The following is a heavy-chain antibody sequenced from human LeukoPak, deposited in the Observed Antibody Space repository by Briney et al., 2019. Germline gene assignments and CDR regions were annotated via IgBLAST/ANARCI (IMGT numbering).Heavy chain of an antibody. CDR3: ARTQSHFLEWSRLGY. D-gene: IGHD3-3*01. CDR1: GYTFTGYY. J-gene: IGHJ4*02. Sequence: EASVKVSCKASGYTFTGYYMHWVRQAPGQGLEWMGWINPNSGGTNYAQKFQGRVTMTRDTSISTAYMELSRLRSDDTAVYYCARTQSHFLEWSRLGYWGQGTLVIVSS. CDR2: INPNSGGT. V-gene: IGHV1-2*02.